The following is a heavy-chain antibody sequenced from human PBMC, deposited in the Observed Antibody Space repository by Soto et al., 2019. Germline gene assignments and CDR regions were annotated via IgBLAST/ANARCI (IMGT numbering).Heavy chain of an antibody. D-gene: IGHD6-6*01. CDR3: AKDRVYQIASPYFDY. Sequence: EVQLVESGGGLVQPGRSLRLSCAASGFTFDDYAMHWVRQAPGKGLEWVSGISWNSGSIGYADSVKGRFTISRDNAKNSLYLQMNSLRAEDTALYYCAKDRVYQIASPYFDYWGQGTLVTVSS. CDR1: GFTFDDYA. V-gene: IGHV3-9*01. CDR2: ISWNSGSI. J-gene: IGHJ4*02.